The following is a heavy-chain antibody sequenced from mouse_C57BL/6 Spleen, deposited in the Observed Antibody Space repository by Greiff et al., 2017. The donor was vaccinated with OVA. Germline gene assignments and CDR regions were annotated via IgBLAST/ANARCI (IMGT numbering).Heavy chain of an antibody. Sequence: QVQLKESGAELARPGASVKLSCKASGYTFTSYGISWVKQRTGQGLEWIGEIYPRSGNTYYNEKFKGKATLTADKSSSTAYMELRSLTSEDSAVYFCARRDYEIAYWGQGTLVTVSA. CDR1: GYTFTSYG. CDR2: IYPRSGNT. D-gene: IGHD2-4*01. CDR3: ARRDYEIAY. J-gene: IGHJ3*01. V-gene: IGHV1-81*01.